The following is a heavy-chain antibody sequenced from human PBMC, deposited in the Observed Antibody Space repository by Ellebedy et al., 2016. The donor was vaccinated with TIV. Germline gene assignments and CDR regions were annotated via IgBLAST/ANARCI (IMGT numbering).Heavy chain of an antibody. CDR2: ISGYNYNT. Sequence: ASVKVSXKASGFPFTSYGISWVRQAPGQGLEWMGWISGYNYNTNYAQKFQGRVAMTTDTSTSTAYTELRSLRSDDTAVYYCARDEEQDIVATAPDYWGQGTLVTVSS. CDR3: ARDEEQDIVATAPDY. CDR1: GFPFTSYG. D-gene: IGHD5-12*01. V-gene: IGHV1-18*01. J-gene: IGHJ4*02.